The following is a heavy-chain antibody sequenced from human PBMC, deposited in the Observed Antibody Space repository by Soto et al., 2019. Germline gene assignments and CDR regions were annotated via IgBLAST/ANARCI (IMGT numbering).Heavy chain of an antibody. D-gene: IGHD3-3*01. V-gene: IGHV1-69*13. CDR2: IIPIFGTA. J-gene: IGHJ6*02. CDR1: GGTFSSYA. Sequence: ASVKVSCKASGGTFSSYAISWVRQAPGQGLEWMGGIIPIFGTANYAQKFQGRVTITADESTSTAYMELSSLRSEDTAVYYCARRRSSRLRFLEWGNYGMDVWGQGTTVTVSS. CDR3: ARRRSSRLRFLEWGNYGMDV.